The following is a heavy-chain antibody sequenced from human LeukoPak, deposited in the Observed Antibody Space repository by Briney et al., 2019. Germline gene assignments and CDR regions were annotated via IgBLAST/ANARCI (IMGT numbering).Heavy chain of an antibody. CDR2: IYTSGST. J-gene: IGHJ6*03. CDR1: GGSISSGSYY. Sequence: SQTLSLTCTVSGGSISSGSYYWSWIRQPAGKGLERIGRIYTSGSTNYNPSLKSRVTISVDTSKNQFSLKLSSVTAADTAVYYCARDNDFWSGYYSGAPNHYYYYMDVWGKGTTVTVSS. CDR3: ARDNDFWSGYYSGAPNHYYYYMDV. V-gene: IGHV4-61*02. D-gene: IGHD3-3*01.